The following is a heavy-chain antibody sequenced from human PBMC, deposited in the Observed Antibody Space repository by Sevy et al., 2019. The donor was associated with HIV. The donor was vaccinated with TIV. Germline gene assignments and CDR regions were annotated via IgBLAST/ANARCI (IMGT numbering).Heavy chain of an antibody. CDR1: GFTFSSYA. Sequence: GGSLRLSCAASGFTFSSYAMAWVRQAAGKGLEWVSAISGSGGSTYYADSVKGRFTISRDNSENPLYLQMKSLRSDDTAVYYCAKGQQDQPRMYDYWGQGTLVTVSS. CDR3: AKGQQDQPRMYDY. D-gene: IGHD6-13*01. V-gene: IGHV3-23*01. J-gene: IGHJ4*02. CDR2: ISGSGGST.